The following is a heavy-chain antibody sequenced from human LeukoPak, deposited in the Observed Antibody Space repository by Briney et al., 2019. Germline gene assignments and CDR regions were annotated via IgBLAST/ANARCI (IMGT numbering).Heavy chain of an antibody. CDR1: GFTFDDYG. D-gene: IGHD3-22*01. Sequence: GGSLRLSCAASGFTFDDYGMSWVRQAPGKGLEWVSGINWKGGSTGYADSVKGRFTISRDNAKNSLYLQMNSLRAEDTALYYCARDYIAETYYYDSSGAFDIWGQGTMVTVSS. J-gene: IGHJ3*02. CDR3: ARDYIAETYYYDSSGAFDI. V-gene: IGHV3-20*04. CDR2: INWKGGST.